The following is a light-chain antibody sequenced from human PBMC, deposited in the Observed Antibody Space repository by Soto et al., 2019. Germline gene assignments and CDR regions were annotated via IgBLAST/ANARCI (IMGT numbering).Light chain of an antibody. V-gene: IGKV3-15*01. CDR1: QSVSSSY. Sequence: EIVMTQSPATLSVSPGERATLSCRASQSVSSSYLAWYQQKPGQAPRLLVFATSARATGVPDRFRGSRSGTDFTLTISSLQPEDSATYYCHQYYNRPPWTFGQGTKVDIK. CDR2: ATS. J-gene: IGKJ1*01. CDR3: HQYYNRPPWT.